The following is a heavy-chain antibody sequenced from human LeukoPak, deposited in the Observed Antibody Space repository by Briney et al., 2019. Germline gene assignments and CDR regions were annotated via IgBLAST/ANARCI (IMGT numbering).Heavy chain of an antibody. D-gene: IGHD4-23*01. V-gene: IGHV3-48*02. CDR3: ATGMTSDDYGGWYFDY. CDR1: GFTFSSYS. CDR2: ISSSSSTI. Sequence: GGSLRLSCAASGFTFSSYSMNWVRQAPGKGLEWVSYISSSSSTIYYADSVKGRFTISRDNAKNSLYLQMNSLRDEDTAVYYRATGMTSDDYGGWYFDYWGQGTLVTVSS. J-gene: IGHJ4*02.